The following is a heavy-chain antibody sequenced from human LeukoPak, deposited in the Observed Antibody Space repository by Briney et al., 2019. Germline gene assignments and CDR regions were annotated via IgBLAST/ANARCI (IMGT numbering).Heavy chain of an antibody. CDR1: GGSISSSSYY. D-gene: IGHD1-26*01. V-gene: IGHV4-39*07. CDR2: IYYSGIT. CDR3: AREVFGPYLNSGSYRYYYYGKDV. J-gene: IGHJ6*02. Sequence: PSETLSLTCTVSGGSISSSSYYWGWLRQPPGKGLEWLGSIYYSGITYYNPSLKSRVTISVDTSENQFSLKLSSVTAADTAVYYCAREVFGPYLNSGSYRYYYYGKDVWGQGPTVTVSS.